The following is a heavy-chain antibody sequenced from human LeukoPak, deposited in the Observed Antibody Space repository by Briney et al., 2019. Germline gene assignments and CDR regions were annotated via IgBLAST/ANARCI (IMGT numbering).Heavy chain of an antibody. D-gene: IGHD6-13*01. CDR2: IIPILAIA. Sequence: GASVKVSCKASGGTFSSYAISWVRQAPGQGLEWMGRIIPILAIANYAQKFQGRVTITADKSTSTAYMELSSLRSEDTAVYYCARDGSSGGYFDYWGQGTLVTVSS. CDR3: ARDGSSGGYFDY. V-gene: IGHV1-69*04. J-gene: IGHJ4*02. CDR1: GGTFSSYA.